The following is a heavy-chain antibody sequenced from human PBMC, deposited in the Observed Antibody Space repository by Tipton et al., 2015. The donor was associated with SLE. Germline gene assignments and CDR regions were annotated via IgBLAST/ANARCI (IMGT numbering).Heavy chain of an antibody. J-gene: IGHJ3*02. Sequence: TLSLTCAVYGGSLNGYYWSWIRQPPGKGLEWIGEINNIGSTTYNPSLTSRVTISVDTSKNQFSLTLSSVTAADTAVYYCARHPVLLWFREFRAFDIWGQGTTVTVSS. CDR1: GGSLNGYY. V-gene: IGHV4-34*01. CDR2: INNIGST. CDR3: ARHPVLLWFREFRAFDI. D-gene: IGHD3-10*01.